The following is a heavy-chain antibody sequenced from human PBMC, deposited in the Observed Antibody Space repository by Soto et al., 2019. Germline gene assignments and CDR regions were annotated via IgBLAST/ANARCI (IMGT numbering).Heavy chain of an antibody. CDR2: ISSDGNNK. CDR1: GFTFSTYA. D-gene: IGHD1-7*01. V-gene: IGHV3-30*04. Sequence: QVQLVESGGGVVQPGRSLRLSCAASGFTFSTYAMHWVRQAPGKGLEWVAVISSDGNNKYYAGSVKGRFTISRDNSKNTLYLQKNSLRAEDTAMYYCAREPQEMEVRIDYWGQGTLVTVSS. CDR3: AREPQEMEVRIDY. J-gene: IGHJ4*02.